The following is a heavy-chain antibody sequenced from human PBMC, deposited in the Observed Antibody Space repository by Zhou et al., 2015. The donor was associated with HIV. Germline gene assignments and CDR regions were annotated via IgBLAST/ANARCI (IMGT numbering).Heavy chain of an antibody. Sequence: QMQLVQSGAEVKKPGSSVKVSCKASGGTFSRHTVSWVRQAPGQGLEWMGGIIPVFDRRNYAQKFQGRVTINVDKTTSTAYMELSSLRAEDTAIYYCAREGWGSWYFDLWGRGTLVSVSS. D-gene: IGHD7-27*01. CDR3: AREGWGSWYFDL. V-gene: IGHV1-69*06. CDR1: GGTFSRHT. CDR2: IIPVFDRR. J-gene: IGHJ2*01.